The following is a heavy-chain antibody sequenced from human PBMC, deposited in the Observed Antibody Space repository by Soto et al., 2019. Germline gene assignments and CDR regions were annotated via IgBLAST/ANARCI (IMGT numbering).Heavy chain of an antibody. CDR3: ARTSNSYYYDSSGYFDY. D-gene: IGHD3-22*01. CDR2: INPNSGGT. Sequence: ASVKVSCKASGYTFTGYYMHWVRQAPGQGLEWMGWINPNSGGTNYAQKFQGWVTMTRDTSISTAYMELSRLRSDDTAVYYCARTSNSYYYDSSGYFDYWGQGTLVTVSS. CDR1: GYTFTGYY. V-gene: IGHV1-2*04. J-gene: IGHJ4*02.